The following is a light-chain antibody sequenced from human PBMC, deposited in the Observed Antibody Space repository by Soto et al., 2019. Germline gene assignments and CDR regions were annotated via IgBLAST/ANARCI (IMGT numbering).Light chain of an antibody. V-gene: IGKV1-5*03. CDR3: QQCKSYCRT. CDR1: QSINRW. Sequence: DIQMTQSPSTLSASVGDRVTITCRASQSINRWLAWYQQSPGKAPKLLISEASSLESCVPSRLSGSGSGTEFTPTIRCLQPDDSATYYCQQCKSYCRTFGQETNVDIK. CDR2: EAS. J-gene: IGKJ1*01.